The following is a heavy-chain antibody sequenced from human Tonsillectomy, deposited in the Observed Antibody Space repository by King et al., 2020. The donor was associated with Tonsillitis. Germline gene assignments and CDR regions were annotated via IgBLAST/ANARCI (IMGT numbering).Heavy chain of an antibody. D-gene: IGHD5-24*01. CDR3: ANSLGMATLDK. CDR1: GFSFSSFG. V-gene: IGHV3-30*02. Sequence: VQLVESGGGVVQPGGSLKLSCEASGFSFSSFGMHWVRQAPGQGLEWVGLIRFNEGNTNYEDTVKGRFTVTRDNSKNTLYLQMNSLTVEDTAVYYCANSLGMATLDKWGQGTLVSVSS. J-gene: IGHJ4*02. CDR2: IRFNEGNT.